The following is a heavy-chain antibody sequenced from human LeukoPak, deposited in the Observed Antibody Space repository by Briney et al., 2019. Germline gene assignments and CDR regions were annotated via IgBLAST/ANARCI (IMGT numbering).Heavy chain of an antibody. CDR2: ISGGGGNT. Sequence: GGSLRLSCAASGFTFSSYAMIWGRQAPGKGLEWVLAISGGGGNTFYAESVKGRFTISRDNSKNTLYLQMNSLRAEDTAVYYCAKAISGWYKFDYWGQGTLVTVSS. V-gene: IGHV3-23*01. CDR3: AKAISGWYKFDY. J-gene: IGHJ4*02. CDR1: GFTFSSYA. D-gene: IGHD6-19*01.